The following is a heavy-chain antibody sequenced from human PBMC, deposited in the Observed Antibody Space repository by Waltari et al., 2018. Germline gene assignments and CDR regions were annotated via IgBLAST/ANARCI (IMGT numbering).Heavy chain of an antibody. CDR1: GLAFGSFA. CDR2: ISFDGSPK. D-gene: IGHD1-26*01. V-gene: IGHV3-30*01. J-gene: IGHJ6*03. Sequence: GQGGGSGGGVVQRGPSRRLPWAASGLAFGSFAILWDRQAPGKGLEWMAVISFDGSPKFYADSVNGRFTISRDNSRNTLYLQMNSLRADDTAVYYCAKGKVGVVGDYYYYYMDVWGKGTTVTVSS. CDR3: AKGKVGVVGDYYYYYMDV.